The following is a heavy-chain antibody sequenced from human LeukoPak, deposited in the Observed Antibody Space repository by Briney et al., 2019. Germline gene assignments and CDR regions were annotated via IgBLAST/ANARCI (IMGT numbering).Heavy chain of an antibody. Sequence: ASVKVSCKASGYTFTSYGISWVRQAPGQGLEWIGWISAYNGDTNYAQKFQGRVTMTRDTSISTAYMELSRLRSDDTAVYYCARQWYGSGSYTSDYWGQGTLVTVSS. CDR1: GYTFTSYG. CDR3: ARQWYGSGSYTSDY. D-gene: IGHD3-10*01. CDR2: ISAYNGDT. J-gene: IGHJ4*02. V-gene: IGHV1-18*01.